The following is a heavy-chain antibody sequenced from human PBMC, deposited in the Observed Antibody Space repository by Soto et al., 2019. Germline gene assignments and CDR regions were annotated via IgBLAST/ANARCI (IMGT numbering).Heavy chain of an antibody. CDR3: ARGRVVRITIFGVVTKTDRPYYFDY. CDR1: GGYISSGDYY. D-gene: IGHD3-3*01. CDR2: IYYTGSA. V-gene: IGHV4-31*03. J-gene: IGHJ4*02. Sequence: SETLSLTCTVSGGYISSGDYYWSWIRQLPGKGLEWIGYIYYTGSAYYNPSLRSRVTISVDTSKNQLSLRLSSVTAADTAVYYCARGRVVRITIFGVVTKTDRPYYFDYWGQGTLVTVSS.